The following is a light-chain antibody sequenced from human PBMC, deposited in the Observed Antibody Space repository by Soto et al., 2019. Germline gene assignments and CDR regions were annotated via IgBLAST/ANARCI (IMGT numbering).Light chain of an antibody. CDR2: GAS. CDR1: QSVSSSY. Sequence: EIVMTQSPATLSLCPGERATLSCGASQSVSSSYLSWYQQKPGQAPRLLIYGASTRATGIPARFSGSGSGTDFTLTISRLEPEDFAVYYCQQYGSSPITFGQGTRLEIK. J-gene: IGKJ5*01. CDR3: QQYGSSPIT. V-gene: IGKV3-20*01.